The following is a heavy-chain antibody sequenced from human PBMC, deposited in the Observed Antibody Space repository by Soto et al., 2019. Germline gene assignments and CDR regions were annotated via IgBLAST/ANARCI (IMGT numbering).Heavy chain of an antibody. CDR3: AKNPTITMVRGVIMFHY. CDR2: ISGSGGST. Sequence: PGGSLRLSCAASGFTVSSNYMSWVRRAPGKGLEWVSGISGSGGSTYYADSVKGRFTISRDNSKNTLYLQMNSLRAEDTAVYYCAKNPTITMVRGVIMFHYWGQGTLVTVSS. V-gene: IGHV3-23*01. CDR1: GFTVSSNY. D-gene: IGHD3-10*01. J-gene: IGHJ4*02.